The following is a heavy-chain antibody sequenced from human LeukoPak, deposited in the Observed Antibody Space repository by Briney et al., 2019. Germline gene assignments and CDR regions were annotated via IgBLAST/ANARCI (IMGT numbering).Heavy chain of an antibody. CDR3: ARVHYGSGSLYYYYYYMDV. CDR1: GGSISSDDYY. CDR2: IYYSGST. J-gene: IGHJ6*03. Sequence: KASETLPLTCTVSGGSISSDDYYWSWIRQPPGKGLEWIGYIYYSGSTYYNPSLKSRVTISVDTSKNQFSLKLSSVTAADTAVYYCARVHYGSGSLYYYYYYMDVWGKGTTVTVSS. V-gene: IGHV4-30-4*08. D-gene: IGHD3-10*01.